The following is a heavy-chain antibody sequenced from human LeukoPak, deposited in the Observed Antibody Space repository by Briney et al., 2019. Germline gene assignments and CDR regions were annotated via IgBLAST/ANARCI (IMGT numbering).Heavy chain of an antibody. Sequence: ASVKVPCKASGGTFTSYGISWVRQAPGQGLEWMGWISAYNGNTNYAQKLQGRVTMTTDTSTSTAYMELRSLRSDDTAVYYCALYSSGYYYYDYWGQGTLVTVSS. CDR1: GGTFTSYG. J-gene: IGHJ4*02. V-gene: IGHV1-18*01. CDR3: ALYSSGYYYYDY. CDR2: ISAYNGNT. D-gene: IGHD3-22*01.